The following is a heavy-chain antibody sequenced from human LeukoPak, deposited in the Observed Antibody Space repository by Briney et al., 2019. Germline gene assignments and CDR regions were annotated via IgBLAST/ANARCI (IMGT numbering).Heavy chain of an antibody. D-gene: IGHD3-3*01. V-gene: IGHV1-2*02. Sequence: ASMKVSCKASGYTFTDYFMHWVRQAPGQGLEWMGWINPNSGGTNYAQKFQGRVTMTRDTSISTAYMELSRLRSDDTAVYYCARTYYDFWSGYYLAFDIWGQGTMVTVSS. CDR1: GYTFTDYF. CDR3: ARTYYDFWSGYYLAFDI. J-gene: IGHJ3*02. CDR2: INPNSGGT.